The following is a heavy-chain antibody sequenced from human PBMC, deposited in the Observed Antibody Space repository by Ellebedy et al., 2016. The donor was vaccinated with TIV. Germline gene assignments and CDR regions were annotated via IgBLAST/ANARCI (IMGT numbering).Heavy chain of an antibody. CDR2: ISGRGGST. CDR3: ARGSLYYDFWSGHYPLDY. J-gene: IGHJ4*02. Sequence: GESLKISCAASGFTFSSYAMSWVRQAPGKGLEWVSTISGRGGSTYYAGSVKGRFTVSRDTSKNTLYLRVNSLRAEDTAVYYCARGSLYYDFWSGHYPLDYWGQGTLVTVSS. V-gene: IGHV3-23*01. CDR1: GFTFSSYA. D-gene: IGHD3-3*01.